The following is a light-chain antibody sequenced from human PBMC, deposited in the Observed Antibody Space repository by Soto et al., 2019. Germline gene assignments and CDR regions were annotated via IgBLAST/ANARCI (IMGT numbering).Light chain of an antibody. V-gene: IGKV1-39*01. CDR1: QSISNY. CDR3: QQSYSTPRT. Sequence: DIQMTQSPSSLSASVGDRVTITCRPSQSISNYLNWYQQKPGKAHKLLIYAASSLQSGVPSRFRGSVSGTEFTLTISSQQPEDFATYFCQQSYSTPRTFGQGTKLEIK. J-gene: IGKJ2*01. CDR2: AAS.